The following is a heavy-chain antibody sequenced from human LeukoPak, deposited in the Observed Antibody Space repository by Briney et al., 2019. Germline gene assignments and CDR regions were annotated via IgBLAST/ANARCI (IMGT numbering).Heavy chain of an antibody. V-gene: IGHV3-21*05. CDR3: AGDQYDFWSGYSFDY. D-gene: IGHD3-3*01. CDR1: GFTFSTYS. J-gene: IGHJ4*02. Sequence: PGGSLRLSCAASGFTFSTYSMNWVRQAPGKGLEWVSYISSSSSYIYYADSVKGRFTISRDNAKNSLYLQMNSLRAEDTAVYYCAGDQYDFWSGYSFDYWGQGTLVTVSS. CDR2: ISSSSSYI.